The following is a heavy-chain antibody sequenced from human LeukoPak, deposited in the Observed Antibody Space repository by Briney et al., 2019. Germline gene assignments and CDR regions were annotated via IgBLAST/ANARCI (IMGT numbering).Heavy chain of an antibody. CDR2: IYSGGTT. J-gene: IGHJ4*02. CDR3: ARGEMATVVDY. CDR1: GFTVSSNY. D-gene: IGHD5-24*01. V-gene: IGHV3-53*01. Sequence: GGSLRLSCAASGFTVSSNYMHWVRQAPGRGLEWVSIIYSGGTTYHADSVKGRFTISRDNSKNTVYLQMNSLRAEDTALYYCARGEMATVVDYWGQGTLVIVSS.